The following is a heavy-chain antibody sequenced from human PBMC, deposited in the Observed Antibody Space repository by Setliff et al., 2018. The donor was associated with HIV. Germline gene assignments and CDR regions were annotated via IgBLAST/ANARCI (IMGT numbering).Heavy chain of an antibody. CDR1: GGTFSSYA. CDR3: ATSRVVRRVPLPFDY. J-gene: IGHJ4*01. CDR2: IDPVNGET. D-gene: IGHD3-10*01. Sequence: ASVKVSCKASGGTFSSYAISWVQQAPGKGLEWMGRIDPVNGETTHAENFQGRVAITADTSTDTAYLKLSSLKSDDTAVYYCATSRVVRRVPLPFDYWGQGTLVTVTS. V-gene: IGHV1-69-2*01.